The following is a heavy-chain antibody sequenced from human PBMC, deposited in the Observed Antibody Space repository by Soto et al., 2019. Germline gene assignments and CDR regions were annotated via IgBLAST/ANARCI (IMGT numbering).Heavy chain of an antibody. CDR1: GYSISSGYY. J-gene: IGHJ4*02. V-gene: IGHV4-38-2*01. Sequence: KTSETLSLTCAVSGYSISSGYYWGWIRQPPGKGLEWIGSIYHSGSTYYNPSLKSRVTISVDTSKNQFSLKLSSVTAADTAVYYCASAPMITFGGVIVSWRQGTLVTVSS. CDR3: ASAPMITFGGVIVS. CDR2: IYHSGST. D-gene: IGHD3-16*02.